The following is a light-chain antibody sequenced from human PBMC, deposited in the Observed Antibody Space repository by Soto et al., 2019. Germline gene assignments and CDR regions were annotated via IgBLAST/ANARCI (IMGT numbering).Light chain of an antibody. CDR2: EAS. CDR3: QQYNSSPLT. V-gene: IGKV1-5*01. Sequence: DIQMTQSPSTLSASVGDRVTITCRANQSISTWLAWYQQKPGKAPKLLIYEASTLESGVPSRFSAGGSGADFTLIISSLQPYDFATYYCQQYNSSPLTFGGGTKVEIK. CDR1: QSISTW. J-gene: IGKJ4*02.